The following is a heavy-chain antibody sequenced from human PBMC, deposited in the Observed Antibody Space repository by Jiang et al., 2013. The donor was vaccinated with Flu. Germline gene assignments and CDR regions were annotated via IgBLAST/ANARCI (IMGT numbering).Heavy chain of an antibody. CDR2: IYYTGST. Sequence: GPGLVKPSETLSLTCTVSGDSISSRTYYWGWIRQPPGKGLEWIGSIYYTGSTYYSPSLKSRVSISVDTSENQFSLKLSSVTAADTAVYYCTRYDSSGYLPLNYWGQGTLVTVSS. CDR1: GDSISSRTYY. CDR3: TRYDSSGYLPLNY. V-gene: IGHV4-39*01. D-gene: IGHD3-22*01. J-gene: IGHJ4*02.